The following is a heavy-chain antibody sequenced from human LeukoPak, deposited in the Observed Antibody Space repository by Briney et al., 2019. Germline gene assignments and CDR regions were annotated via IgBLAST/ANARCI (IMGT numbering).Heavy chain of an antibody. CDR3: TTASSISFDY. D-gene: IGHD6-6*01. V-gene: IGHV3-15*01. Sequence: GGSLRLSCAASGFIVSSSYMSWVRQAPGKGLEWVGHIKTKSTGGTTDYAAPVKGRFAISRDESKNTLYLQMNSLKTEDTAVYYCTTASSISFDYWGQGSLVTVSS. CDR1: GFIVSSSY. J-gene: IGHJ4*02. CDR2: IKTKSTGGTT.